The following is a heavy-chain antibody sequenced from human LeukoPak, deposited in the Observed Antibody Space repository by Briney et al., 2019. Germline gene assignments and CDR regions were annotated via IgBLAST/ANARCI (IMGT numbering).Heavy chain of an antibody. CDR1: GFTFSSYW. CDR2: IKQDGSEK. V-gene: IGHV3-7*01. D-gene: IGHD5-24*01. Sequence: GGSLRLSCAASGFTFSSYWMSWVRQAPGKGLEWVANIKQDGSEKYYVDSVKGRFTISRDNAKNSLYLQMNSLRAEDTDVYYCSRQTRRDGYNYDYWGQGTLVTVSS. CDR3: SRQTRRDGYNYDY. J-gene: IGHJ4*02.